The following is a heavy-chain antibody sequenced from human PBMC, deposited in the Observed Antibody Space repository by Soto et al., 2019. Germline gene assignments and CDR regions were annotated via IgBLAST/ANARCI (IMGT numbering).Heavy chain of an antibody. J-gene: IGHJ4*02. CDR1: GYTFTSYG. CDR2: ISAYNGNT. Sequence: QVRLVQSGAEVKKPGASVKVSCQASGYTFTSYGISWVRQAPGQGRDWMGWISAYNGNTNYDQKLQGRVTMTTDTASSTAYLERRSLRSDDTAVYYCAREDGPVDYWGPGTLVTVSS. CDR3: AREDGPVDY. V-gene: IGHV1-18*01.